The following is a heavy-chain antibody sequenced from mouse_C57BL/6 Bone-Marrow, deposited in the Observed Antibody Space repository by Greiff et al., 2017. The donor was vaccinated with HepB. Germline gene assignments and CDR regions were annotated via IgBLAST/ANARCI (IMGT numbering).Heavy chain of an antibody. Sequence: DVMLVESGGDLVKPGGSLKLSCAASGFTFSSYGMSWVRQTPDKRLEWVATISSGGSYTYYPDSVKGRFTISRDNAKNTLYLRMSSLKSEDTAMYYCARPGYVAWFAYWGQGTLVTVSA. CDR1: GFTFSSYG. CDR2: ISSGGSYT. D-gene: IGHD3-1*01. J-gene: IGHJ3*01. CDR3: ARPGYVAWFAY. V-gene: IGHV5-6*02.